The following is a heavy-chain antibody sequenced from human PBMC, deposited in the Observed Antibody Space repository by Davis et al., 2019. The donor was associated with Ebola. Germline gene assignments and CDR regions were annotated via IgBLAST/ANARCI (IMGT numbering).Heavy chain of an antibody. CDR1: GGSISSSSYY. V-gene: IGHV4-39*01. CDR3: ARPSSGWTFDY. D-gene: IGHD6-19*01. CDR2: IYYSGST. Sequence: MPSETLSLTCTVPGGSISSSSYYWGWIRQPPGKGLEWIGSIYYSGSTYYNPSLKSRVTISVDTSKNQFSLKLSSVTAADTAVYYCARPSSGWTFDYWAREPWSPSPQ. J-gene: IGHJ4*02.